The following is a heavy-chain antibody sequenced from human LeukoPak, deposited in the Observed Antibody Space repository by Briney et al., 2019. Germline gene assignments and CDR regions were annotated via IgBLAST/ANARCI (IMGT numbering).Heavy chain of an antibody. CDR2: INHSGST. CDR3: AGRGSSWYFDY. D-gene: IGHD6-13*01. Sequence: SETLSLTCAVYGGSFSGYYWSWIRQPPGKGLEWIGEINHSGSTNYNPSLKSRVTISVDKSKNQFSLKLSSVTAADTAVYYCAGRGSSWYFDYWGQGTLVTVSS. CDR1: GGSFSGYY. V-gene: IGHV4-34*01. J-gene: IGHJ4*02.